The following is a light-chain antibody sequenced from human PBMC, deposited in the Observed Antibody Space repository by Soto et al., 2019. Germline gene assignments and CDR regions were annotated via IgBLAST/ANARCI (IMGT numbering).Light chain of an antibody. V-gene: IGLV1-40*01. CDR2: GNS. Sequence: QAVVTQPPSVSGAPGQRITISCTGSSSTIGAGFDVHWYQQLPGKAPKLLIYGNSNRPSGVPDRFSGSKSGTSASLAITGLQAEDEADYYCQSYDSSLSGYVFGTGTKLTVL. CDR1: SSTIGAGFD. J-gene: IGLJ1*01. CDR3: QSYDSSLSGYV.